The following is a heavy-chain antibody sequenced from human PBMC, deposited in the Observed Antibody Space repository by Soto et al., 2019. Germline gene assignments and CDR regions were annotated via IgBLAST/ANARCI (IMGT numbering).Heavy chain of an antibody. CDR3: ARERYYEQFDY. D-gene: IGHD3-3*01. V-gene: IGHV4-30-4*01. J-gene: IGHJ4*02. CDR2: IYFGGTT. Sequence: QVQLLESGPGLVKPSQTLSLTCTVSGASISSGDYYWSWIRQPPGKGLEWIGYIYFGGTTYYNPSLRSRLTMSVDTSKNQFSLNLSSVTAADTAVYYCARERYYEQFDYWGQGTLVTVSS. CDR1: GASISSGDYY.